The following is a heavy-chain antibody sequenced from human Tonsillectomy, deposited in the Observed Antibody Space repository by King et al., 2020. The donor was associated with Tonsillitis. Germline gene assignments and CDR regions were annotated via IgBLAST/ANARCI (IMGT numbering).Heavy chain of an antibody. Sequence: VQLVQSGAEMKKPGASVRVSCKASGYTFTRFYMHWVRQAPGLGLEWMGIINPSSGSVGHAQKFQGRVTMTRDTSTSTVYMELSSLRSEDTALYYCARDIGYFNTSGSLDYWGQGTLVTVSS. J-gene: IGHJ4*02. D-gene: IGHD3-22*01. CDR2: INPSSGSV. CDR1: GYTFTRFY. CDR3: ARDIGYFNTSGSLDY. V-gene: IGHV1-46*01.